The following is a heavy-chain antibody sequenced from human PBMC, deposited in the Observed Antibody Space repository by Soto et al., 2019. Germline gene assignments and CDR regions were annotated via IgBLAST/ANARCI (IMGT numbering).Heavy chain of an antibody. CDR1: GFTFSSYS. CDR3: AKGSHGGAAGPYNWFDP. V-gene: IGHV3-21*01. J-gene: IGHJ5*02. Sequence: GGSLRLSCAASGFTFSSYSMNWVRQAPGKGLEWVSSISSSSSYIYYADSVKGRFTISRDNAKNTLYLQMNRLRAEDTAVYYCAKGSHGGAAGPYNWFDPWGQGSLVTVSS. D-gene: IGHD6-13*01. CDR2: ISSSSSYI.